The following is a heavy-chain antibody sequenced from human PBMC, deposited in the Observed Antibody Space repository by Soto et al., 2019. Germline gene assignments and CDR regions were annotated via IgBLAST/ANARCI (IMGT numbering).Heavy chain of an antibody. Sequence: QVQLVESGGGVVQPGRSLRLSCAASGFTFSTYAMHWVRQAPGKGLEWVAVMWYDGSNKYYADSVKGRFTISRDNSKKPLYQQMSSLRAEDTAVYDWARDPTYPYNWNYLPPYMDVWGKGTTVTGSS. J-gene: IGHJ6*03. V-gene: IGHV3-33*01. D-gene: IGHD1-7*01. CDR1: GFTFSTYA. CDR2: MWYDGSNK. CDR3: ARDPTYPYNWNYLPPYMDV.